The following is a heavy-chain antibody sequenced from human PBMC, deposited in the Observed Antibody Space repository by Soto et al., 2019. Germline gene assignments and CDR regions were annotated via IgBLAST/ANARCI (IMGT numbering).Heavy chain of an antibody. J-gene: IGHJ2*01. V-gene: IGHV4-31*03. CDR2: IYYSGST. CDR1: GGSISSGGYY. CDR3: ARSYGDYGVRYFDL. Sequence: QVQLQESGPGLVKPSQTLSLTCTVSGGSISSGGYYWSWIRQHPGKGLEWIGYIYYSGSTYYNPSLKSRVTIPVDTSKNQFSLKLSSVTAADTAVYYWARSYGDYGVRYFDLWGRGTLVTVSS. D-gene: IGHD4-17*01.